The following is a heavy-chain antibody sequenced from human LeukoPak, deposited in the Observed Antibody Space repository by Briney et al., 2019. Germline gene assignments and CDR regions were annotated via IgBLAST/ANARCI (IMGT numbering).Heavy chain of an antibody. Sequence: GGSLRLSCAASGFSLNDYGMSWVRQAPGQGPEWVSGITWNGGSSDYAASVKGRFTISRDNAKNSLYLQMNSLRDEDTAFYYCARGGGSIRHSYYYYVDVWGKGTSVTVSS. V-gene: IGHV3-20*04. CDR1: GFSLNDYG. J-gene: IGHJ6*03. CDR3: ARGGGSIRHSYYYYVDV. D-gene: IGHD2-15*01. CDR2: ITWNGGSS.